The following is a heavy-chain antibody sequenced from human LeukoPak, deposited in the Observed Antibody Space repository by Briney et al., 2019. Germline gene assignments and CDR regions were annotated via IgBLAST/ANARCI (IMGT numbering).Heavy chain of an antibody. CDR2: INPSGGST. D-gene: IGHD3-3*01. V-gene: IGHV1-46*01. J-gene: IGHJ6*03. CDR3: ARGVGFWSGYYSSLGYMDV. Sequence: ASVKVSCKASGYTFTSYYMHWVRQAPGQGLEWMGIINPSGGSTSYAQKFQGRVTMTRDTSISTAYMELSRLRSDDTAVYYCARGVGFWSGYYSSLGYMDVWGKGTTVTVSS. CDR1: GYTFTSYY.